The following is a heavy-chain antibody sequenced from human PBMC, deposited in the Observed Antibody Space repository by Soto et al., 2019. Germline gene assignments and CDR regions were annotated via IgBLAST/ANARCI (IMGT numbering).Heavy chain of an antibody. J-gene: IGHJ5*02. CDR1: GYTFTSYY. Sequence: QVQLVQSGAEVKKPGASVKVSCKASGYTFTSYYMHWVRQAPGQGLEWMGIINPSGGSTSYAQKCQGRVTMTRDTSTSTVYMERSRLRSEDTAVYYCARAAAVFWGFDPWGQGTLVTVSS. CDR2: INPSGGST. D-gene: IGHD6-13*01. CDR3: ARAAAVFWGFDP. V-gene: IGHV1-46*03.